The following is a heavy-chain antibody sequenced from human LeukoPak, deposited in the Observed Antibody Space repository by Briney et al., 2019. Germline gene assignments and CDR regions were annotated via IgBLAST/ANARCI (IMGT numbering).Heavy chain of an antibody. Sequence: ASVTVSCKASGYIFTRYGISWVRQAPGQGLEWMGWISAYNGNTNYAQKLQGRVTMTTDTSTSTAYMELRSLRSDDTAVYYCARDRSTMVRGAGAFWGQGTLVTVSS. J-gene: IGHJ4*02. D-gene: IGHD3-10*01. V-gene: IGHV1-18*01. CDR3: ARDRSTMVRGAGAF. CDR1: GYIFTRYG. CDR2: ISAYNGNT.